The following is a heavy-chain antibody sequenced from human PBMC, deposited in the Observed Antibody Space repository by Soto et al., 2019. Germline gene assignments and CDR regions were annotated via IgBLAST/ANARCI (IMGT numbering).Heavy chain of an antibody. J-gene: IGHJ4*02. CDR3: AREDSIIIPAVSDF. CDR1: GFAFNNYG. D-gene: IGHD2-2*01. CDR2: ISKSDYT. V-gene: IGHV3-21*01. Sequence: PGGSLRLSCTVSGFAFNNYGINWVRQAPGKGLEWVSSISKSDYTYYSDSVKGRLAISRDNAKSSVSLQMNTLRVEDTAVYYCAREDSIIIPAVSDFWGQGTLVTVSS.